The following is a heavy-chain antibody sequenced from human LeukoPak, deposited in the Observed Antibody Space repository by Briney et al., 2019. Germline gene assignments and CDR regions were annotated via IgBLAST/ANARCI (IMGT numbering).Heavy chain of an antibody. V-gene: IGHV3-74*01. J-gene: IGHJ1*01. CDR2: MNSDGSST. CDR1: GFTFSNHA. CDR3: ARGHHYDSSGYPEYFQH. Sequence: GGSLRLSCAASGFTFSNHAMNWVRQAPGKGLVWVSRMNSDGSSTTYADSVEGRFTIFRDNAKNTLYLQMTSLRAEDTAVYYCARGHHYDSSGYPEYFQHWGQGTLVTVSS. D-gene: IGHD3-22*01.